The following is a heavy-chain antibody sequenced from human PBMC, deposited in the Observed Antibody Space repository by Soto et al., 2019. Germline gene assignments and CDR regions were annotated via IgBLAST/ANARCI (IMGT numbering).Heavy chain of an antibody. CDR3: ARDKITGLFDY. Sequence: QVQLQQWGAGLLKPSETLSLTCAVYGGSFXXXXXXXIRQPPGTGLEWIGEINHSGSTNYNPSLXXXXXXXXXXXXXXXXXXXXXXXXXXXAXXXXARDKITGLFDYWGQGTLVTVSS. D-gene: IGHD2-8*02. J-gene: IGHJ4*02. CDR2: INHSGST. V-gene: IGHV4-34*01. CDR1: GGSFXXXX.